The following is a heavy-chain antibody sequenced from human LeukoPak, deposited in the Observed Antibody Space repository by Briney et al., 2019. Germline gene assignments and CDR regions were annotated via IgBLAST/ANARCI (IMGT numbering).Heavy chain of an antibody. J-gene: IGHJ6*03. Sequence: ASVKVSCKASGYTFTGYYMHWVRQAPGQGLEWMGWINPNSGGTNYAQKFQGRVTMTRDTSISTAYMELSRLRSDDTAVYYCARVPSEEVRGVIYYYMDVWGKGTTVTISS. CDR2: INPNSGGT. D-gene: IGHD3-10*01. CDR1: GYTFTGYY. CDR3: ARVPSEEVRGVIYYYMDV. V-gene: IGHV1-2*02.